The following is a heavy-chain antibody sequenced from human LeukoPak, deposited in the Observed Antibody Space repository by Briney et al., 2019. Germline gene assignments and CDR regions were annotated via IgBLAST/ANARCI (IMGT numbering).Heavy chain of an antibody. Sequence: GRSLRLSCAASGFTFSSYGMHWVRQAPGKGLEWVAVISYDGGNKYYADSVKGRFTISRDNSKNTLYLQMNSLRAEDTAVYYCAKDQTYYYDSSGQWDPYYFDYWGQGTLVTVSS. V-gene: IGHV3-30*18. CDR2: ISYDGGNK. J-gene: IGHJ4*02. CDR3: AKDQTYYYDSSGQWDPYYFDY. D-gene: IGHD3-22*01. CDR1: GFTFSSYG.